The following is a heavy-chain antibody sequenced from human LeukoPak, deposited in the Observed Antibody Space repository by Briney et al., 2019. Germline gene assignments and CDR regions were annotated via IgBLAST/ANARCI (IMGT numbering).Heavy chain of an antibody. J-gene: IGHJ4*02. D-gene: IGHD3-10*01. CDR1: GFTFSSYS. Sequence: GGSLRLSCAASGFTFSSYSMNWVRQAPGKGLEWVSSISSSSSYIYYADSVKGRFTISRDNAKNSLYLQMNSLRAEDTALYYCASVDYYGSGNYYNDVDYWGKGTLVTVSS. V-gene: IGHV3-21*01. CDR2: ISSSSSYI. CDR3: ASVDYYGSGNYYNDVDY.